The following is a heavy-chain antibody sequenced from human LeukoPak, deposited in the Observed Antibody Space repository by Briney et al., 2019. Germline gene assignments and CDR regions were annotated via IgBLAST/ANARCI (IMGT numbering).Heavy chain of an antibody. D-gene: IGHD3-22*01. CDR2: INWNGGST. V-gene: IGHV3-20*04. Sequence: GGSLRLSCAASGFTFDDYGMSWVRQAPGKGLEWVSGINWNGGSTGYADSVKGRFTISRDNAKNSLYLQMNSLRAEDTALYYCARDLFYYDSSGFDYWGQGTLVTVSS. CDR3: ARDLFYYDSSGFDY. J-gene: IGHJ4*02. CDR1: GFTFDDYG.